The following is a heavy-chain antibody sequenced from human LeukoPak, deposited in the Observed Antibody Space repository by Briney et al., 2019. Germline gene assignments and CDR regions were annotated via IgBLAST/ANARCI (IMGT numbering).Heavy chain of an antibody. CDR1: GGSISSYY. Sequence: PSETLSLTCTVSGGSISSYYWSWIRQPPGKGLEWIGYIYYSGSTNYNPSLKSRVTISVDTSKNQFSLKLSSVTAADTAVYYCVGADSYCGDDCWSFDYWGQGILVTVSS. CDR2: IYYSGST. V-gene: IGHV4-59*01. J-gene: IGHJ4*02. CDR3: VGADSYCGDDCWSFDY. D-gene: IGHD2-21*02.